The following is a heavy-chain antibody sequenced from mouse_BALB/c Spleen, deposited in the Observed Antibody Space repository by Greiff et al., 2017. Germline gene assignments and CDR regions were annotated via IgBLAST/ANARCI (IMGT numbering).Heavy chain of an antibody. Sequence: QVHVKQSGAELVRPGSSVKISCKASGYAFSSYWMNWVKQRPGQGLEWIGQIYPGDGDTNYNGKFKGKATLTADKSSSTAYMQLSSLTSEDSAVYFCATYYYGSSYYFDYWGQGTTLTVSS. CDR3: ATYYYGSSYYFDY. J-gene: IGHJ2*01. CDR2: IYPGDGDT. D-gene: IGHD1-1*01. V-gene: IGHV1-80*01. CDR1: GYAFSSYW.